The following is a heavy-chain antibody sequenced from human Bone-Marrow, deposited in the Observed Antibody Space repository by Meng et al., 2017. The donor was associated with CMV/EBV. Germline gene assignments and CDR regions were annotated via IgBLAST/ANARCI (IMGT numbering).Heavy chain of an antibody. J-gene: IGHJ5*02. D-gene: IGHD2-2*03. CDR1: SGFTSSSSYY. V-gene: IGHV4-39*07. CDR3: ARDLRLDIVVVPAALNWFDP. Sequence: SETLSLTCTVSSGFTSSSSYYWGWIRQPPGNGLEWIGSIYYSGSTYYNPSLKSRVTITVNTSKNQFSLKLSSVTAADTAVYYCARDLRLDIVVVPAALNWFDPWGQGTLVTVSS. CDR2: IYYSGST.